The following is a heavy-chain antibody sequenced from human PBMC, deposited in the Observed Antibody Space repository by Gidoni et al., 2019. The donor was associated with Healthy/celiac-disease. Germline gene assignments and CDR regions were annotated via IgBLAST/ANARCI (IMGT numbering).Heavy chain of an antibody. Sequence: QVQLQQWGAGLLTPSETLSLTCAVYGGSFSGYYWSWIRQPPGKGLEWIGEINHSGSTNYNPSLKSRATISVDTSKNQFSLKLSSVTAADTAVYYCARERPKSPYWGQGTLVTVSS. CDR1: GGSFSGYY. CDR2: INHSGST. J-gene: IGHJ4*02. V-gene: IGHV4-34*01. CDR3: ARERPKSPY.